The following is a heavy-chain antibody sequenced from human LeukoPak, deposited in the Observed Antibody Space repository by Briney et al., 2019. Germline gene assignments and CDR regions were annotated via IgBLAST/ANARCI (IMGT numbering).Heavy chain of an antibody. CDR3: ARAHPHFDY. Sequence: SETLSLTCTVSGGSISSYYWSWIRQPPGKGLEWIGYIYYSRSTNYNPSLKCRVTISVDTSKNQFSLKLSSVTAADTAVYYCARAHPHFDYWGQGTLVTVSS. V-gene: IGHV4-59*01. CDR2: IYYSRST. J-gene: IGHJ4*02. CDR1: GGSISSYY.